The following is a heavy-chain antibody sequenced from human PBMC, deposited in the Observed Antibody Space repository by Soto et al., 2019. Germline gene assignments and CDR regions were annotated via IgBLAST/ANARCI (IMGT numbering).Heavy chain of an antibody. CDR2: FEPEDGET. CDR3: ATVDYYGSGYDY. D-gene: IGHD3-10*01. Sequence: ASVKVSCKVSGYTLTELSMHCVRQAPGKGLEWMGSFEPEDGETIYAQNFQGRVTLTGDTSADTAYMELSSLRSEDTAMYYCATVDYYGSGYDYWGQGSLVTVSS. V-gene: IGHV1-24*01. J-gene: IGHJ4*02. CDR1: GYTLTELS.